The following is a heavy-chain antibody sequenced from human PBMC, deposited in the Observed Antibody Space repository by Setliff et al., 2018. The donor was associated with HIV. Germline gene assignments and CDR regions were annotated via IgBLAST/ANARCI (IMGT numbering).Heavy chain of an antibody. V-gene: IGHV4-61*09. Sequence: SETLSLTCTVSGGSISSGSYHWSWIRRPAGKGLEWIGHIYTSGSTNYNPSLKSRATIAVDTSKNQFSLKLSSVTAADTAVYYCARSVVVVTVEWFDPWGQGTLVTVSS. J-gene: IGHJ5*02. CDR3: ARSVVVVTVEWFDP. CDR1: GGSISSGSYH. D-gene: IGHD2-21*02. CDR2: IYTSGST.